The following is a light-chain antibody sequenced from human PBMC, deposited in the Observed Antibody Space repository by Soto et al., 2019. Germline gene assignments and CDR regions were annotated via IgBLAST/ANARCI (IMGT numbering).Light chain of an antibody. CDR1: QSVSSN. Sequence: EIVMPQSPATLSVSPGERDTLSCRASQSVSSNLAWYQQKPGQAPRLLIYGASTRATGIPARFSGSGSGTEFTLTISSLQSEDFAVYYCQQYNNWWTFGQGTKVEIK. CDR2: GAS. J-gene: IGKJ1*01. CDR3: QQYNNWWT. V-gene: IGKV3-15*01.